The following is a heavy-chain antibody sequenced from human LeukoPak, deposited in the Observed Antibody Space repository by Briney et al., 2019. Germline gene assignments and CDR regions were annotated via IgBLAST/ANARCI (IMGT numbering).Heavy chain of an antibody. CDR1: GGTFSSYA. Sequence: AWVKVSCKASGGTFSSYAISWVRQAPGQGLEWMGWLNPNNGDTGSAQRFQGRVTLTRDTSLGTAYMELHNLTSEDTAFYYCARRFCGRSNCSPSSFDSWGQGTLVTVSS. D-gene: IGHD3-3*01. V-gene: IGHV1-8*02. CDR3: ARRFCGRSNCSPSSFDS. J-gene: IGHJ4*02. CDR2: LNPNNGDT.